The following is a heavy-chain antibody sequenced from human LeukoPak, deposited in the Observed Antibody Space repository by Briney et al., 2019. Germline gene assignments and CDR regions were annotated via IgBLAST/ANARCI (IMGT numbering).Heavy chain of an antibody. CDR2: INPNSGGT. D-gene: IGHD5-12*01. J-gene: IGHJ4*02. CDR1: GYTFTGYY. V-gene: IGHV1-2*04. CDR3: ARPRGYSGYDLDY. Sequence: ASVKVSCKASGYTFTGYYMHWVRQAPGQGLEWMGWINPNSGGTNYAQQFQGWVTMTRDTSISTAYMELSRLRSDDTAVYYCARPRGYSGYDLDYWGQGTLVTVSS.